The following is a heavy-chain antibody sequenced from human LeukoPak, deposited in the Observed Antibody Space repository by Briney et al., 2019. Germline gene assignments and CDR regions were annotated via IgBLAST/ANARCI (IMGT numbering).Heavy chain of an antibody. J-gene: IGHJ2*01. Sequence: SETLSLTCTVSGGSLSSGDYYWSWIRQPPGKGLEWIGRIYTSGSTNYNPSLKSLVTMSVDTSKNQFSLKLSSVTAADTAVYYCARSQIGYCSSTSCLEEGYFDLWGRGTLVTVSS. D-gene: IGHD2-2*03. V-gene: IGHV4-61*08. CDR2: IYTSGST. CDR1: GGSLSSGDYY. CDR3: ARSQIGYCSSTSCLEEGYFDL.